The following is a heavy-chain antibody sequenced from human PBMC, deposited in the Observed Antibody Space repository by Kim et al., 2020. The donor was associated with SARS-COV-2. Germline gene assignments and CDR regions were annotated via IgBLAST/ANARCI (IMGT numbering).Heavy chain of an antibody. CDR3: TSPRRGSTYSSLGD. CDR2: LTHSGGNT. Sequence: GGSLRLSCAASGFTFSNSAMTWVRQAPGKGLEWVSTLTHSGGNTYYADSVKGRFTISRDNSKNTLFLQMNSLRAEDTALYYCTSPRRGSTYSSLGDWGQGTLVTVSS. V-gene: IGHV3-23*01. D-gene: IGHD5-12*01. J-gene: IGHJ4*02. CDR1: GFTFSNSA.